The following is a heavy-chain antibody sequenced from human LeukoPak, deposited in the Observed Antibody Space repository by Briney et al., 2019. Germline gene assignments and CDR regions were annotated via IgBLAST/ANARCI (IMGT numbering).Heavy chain of an antibody. D-gene: IGHD3-22*01. CDR1: GFTFDDYA. CDR3: AKSALSYYYDSSGYYSYFDY. CDR2: ISWNSGSI. J-gene: IGHJ4*02. V-gene: IGHV3-9*01. Sequence: GGSLRLSCAASGFTFDDYAMHWVRQAPGKGLEWVSGISWNSGSIGYADSVKGRFTISRDNAKNSLYLQMNSLRAEDTALYYCAKSALSYYYDSSGYYSYFDYWGQGTLVTVSS.